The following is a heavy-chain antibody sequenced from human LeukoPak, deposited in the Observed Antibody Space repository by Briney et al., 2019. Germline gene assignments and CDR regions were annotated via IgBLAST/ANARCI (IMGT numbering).Heavy chain of an antibody. Sequence: SETLSLTCAVSGGSISSYYWSWIRQPPGKGLEWIGYIYYSGSTNYNPSLKSRVTISVDTSKNQFSLKLSSVTAADTAVYYCARHRGSTYYYDSSGYSIDYWGQGTLVTVSS. CDR2: IYYSGST. V-gene: IGHV4-59*08. D-gene: IGHD3-22*01. J-gene: IGHJ4*02. CDR1: GGSISSYY. CDR3: ARHRGSTYYYDSSGYSIDY.